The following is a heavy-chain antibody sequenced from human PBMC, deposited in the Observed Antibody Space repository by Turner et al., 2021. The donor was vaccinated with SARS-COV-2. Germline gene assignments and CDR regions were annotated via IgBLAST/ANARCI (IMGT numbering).Heavy chain of an antibody. CDR1: VLTVSSNY. V-gene: IGHV3-66*01. Sequence: EVLLVESGGGLVQPGGSLRLSGAASVLTVSSNYMSWVRQAPGKGLGWVSVVYGGGSTYYADSVKSRSTITRDNTKNTLYLQMNRLGAEDTAEYYGARRRPYGDYHDYWGQGTLVTVSS. CDR2: VYGGGST. J-gene: IGHJ4*02. D-gene: IGHD4-17*01. CDR3: ARRRPYGDYHDY.